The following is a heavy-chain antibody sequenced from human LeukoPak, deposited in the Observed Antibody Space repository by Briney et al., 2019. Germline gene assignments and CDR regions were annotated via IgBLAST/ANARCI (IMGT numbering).Heavy chain of an antibody. Sequence: SSETLSLTCTVSGGSISSYYWSWIRQPPGKGLEWIGYIYYSGSTNYNPSLKSRVTISVDTSKNQFSLKLSSVTAADTAVYYCARLGSSWYSNYYYYYGMDVWGQGTTVTVSS. CDR3: ARLGSSWYSNYYYYYGMDV. CDR1: GGSISSYY. V-gene: IGHV4-59*08. J-gene: IGHJ6*02. CDR2: IYYSGST. D-gene: IGHD6-13*01.